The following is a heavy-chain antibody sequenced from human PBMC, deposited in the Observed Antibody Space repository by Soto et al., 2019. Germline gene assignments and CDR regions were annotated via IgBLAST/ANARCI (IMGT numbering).Heavy chain of an antibody. V-gene: IGHV4-39*01. J-gene: IGHJ6*03. CDR2: IYYSGST. CDR1: GGSISSSTYY. D-gene: IGHD6-19*01. CDR3: ATITVAGTPYYYMGV. Sequence: SETLSLTCTASGGSISSSTYYWGWIRQPPGKGLEWIGNIYYSGSTYYNPSLKSRVTMSLDTSKNQFSLKLSSVTAADTAVYYCATITVAGTPYYYMGVWGRGTTVTVSS.